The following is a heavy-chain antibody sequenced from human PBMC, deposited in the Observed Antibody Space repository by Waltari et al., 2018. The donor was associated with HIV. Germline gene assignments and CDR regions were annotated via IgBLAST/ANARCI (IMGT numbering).Heavy chain of an antibody. CDR3: LRDDTGYRAIDY. CDR1: GFSFRHFS. V-gene: IGHV3-21*02. CDR2: LSRSGECL. J-gene: IGHJ4*02. D-gene: IGHD5-18*01. Sequence: LVESGGGQATPGESLTLSCFGSGFSFRHFSINWVRQVPGKGLEWGASLSRSGECLQADSVRGRFKIYRDDGRNSGFLQMDSLKIEDTAIYYCLRDDTGYRAIDYWGQGVPVNVS.